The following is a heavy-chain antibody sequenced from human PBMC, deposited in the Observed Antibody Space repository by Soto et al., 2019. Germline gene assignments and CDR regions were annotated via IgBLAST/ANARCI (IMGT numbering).Heavy chain of an antibody. CDR2: INPNSGGT. CDR3: ARGAQRITIFGVVIGYGMDV. D-gene: IGHD3-3*01. J-gene: IGHJ6*02. Sequence: ASVKVSCKASGYTFTGYYMHWVRQAPGQGLEWMGWINPNSGGTNYAQKFQGWVTMTRDTSISTAYMELSRLRSDDTAVYYCARGAQRITIFGVVIGYGMDVWGQGTTVTVSS. CDR1: GYTFTGYY. V-gene: IGHV1-2*04.